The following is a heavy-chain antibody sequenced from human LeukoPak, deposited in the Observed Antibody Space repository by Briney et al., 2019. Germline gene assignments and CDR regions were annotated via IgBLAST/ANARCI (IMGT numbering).Heavy chain of an antibody. Sequence: PSETLSLTCAVYGASFSGYYWSWIRQPPGKGLEWIGYIYYSGSTYYNPSLKSRVTISVDTSKNQFSLKLSSVTAADTAVYYCARGHSSSWYDKYFQHWGQGTLVTVSS. J-gene: IGHJ1*01. V-gene: IGHV4-30-4*08. CDR2: IYYSGST. CDR1: GASFSGYY. D-gene: IGHD6-13*01. CDR3: ARGHSSSWYDKYFQH.